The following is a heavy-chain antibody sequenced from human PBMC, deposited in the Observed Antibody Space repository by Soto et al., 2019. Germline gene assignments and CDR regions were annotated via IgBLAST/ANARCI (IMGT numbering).Heavy chain of an antibody. CDR3: ARERIAVAFWFDP. Sequence: QVQLVQSGAEVKKPGASVKVSCKASGYTFTSYAMHWVRQAPGQRLEWMGWINAGNGNTKYSQKFQGRVTITRDTSASTAYMELSSLRSEDTAVYYCARERIAVAFWFDPWGQGTLVTVSS. V-gene: IGHV1-3*01. CDR1: GYTFTSYA. D-gene: IGHD6-19*01. CDR2: INAGNGNT. J-gene: IGHJ5*02.